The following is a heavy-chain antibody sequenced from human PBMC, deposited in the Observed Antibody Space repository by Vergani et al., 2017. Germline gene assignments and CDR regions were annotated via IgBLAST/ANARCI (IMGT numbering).Heavy chain of an antibody. Sequence: QVQVVQSGAEVKKSGASVKVSCKTSGYTFSNYYMHWVRQAPGQGIEWMGIINPSGAHINYAQKFQGIVTMTRDTSTSTVYMELSSLRSEDTAIYYCARGDYGILTGYRYWGQGTLVTGSA. J-gene: IGHJ4*02. CDR2: INPSGAHI. V-gene: IGHV1-46*03. CDR3: ARGDYGILTGYRY. CDR1: GYTFSNYY. D-gene: IGHD3-9*01.